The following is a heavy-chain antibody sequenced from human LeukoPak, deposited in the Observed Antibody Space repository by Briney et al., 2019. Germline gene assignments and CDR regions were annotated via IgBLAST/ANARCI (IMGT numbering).Heavy chain of an antibody. CDR1: GFTFSSYG. CDR2: IRYDGSNK. D-gene: IGHD3-3*01. CDR3: ASLKYYDFWSGYPDAFDI. V-gene: IGHV3-30*02. Sequence: GGSLRLSCAASGFTFSSYGMHWVRQAPGKGLEWVAFIRYDGSNKYYADSVKGRFTISRDNSKNTLYLQMNSLRAEDTAVYYCASLKYYDFWSGYPDAFDIWGQGTMVTVSS. J-gene: IGHJ3*02.